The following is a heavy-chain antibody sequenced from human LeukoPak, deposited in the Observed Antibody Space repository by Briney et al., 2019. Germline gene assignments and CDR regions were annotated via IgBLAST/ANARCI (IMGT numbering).Heavy chain of an antibody. CDR1: GYTFTGYY. V-gene: IGHV1-2*02. J-gene: IGHJ4*02. Sequence: ASVKLSCKASGYTFTGYYMHWVRHAPGQGLEWMGWINPNSGGTNYAQKFQGRVTMTRDTSISTAYMELRSLKSDATAVYYCARRGLLAAAGIMGFDYWGQGTLVTVSS. CDR2: INPNSGGT. CDR3: ARRGLLAAAGIMGFDY. D-gene: IGHD6-13*01.